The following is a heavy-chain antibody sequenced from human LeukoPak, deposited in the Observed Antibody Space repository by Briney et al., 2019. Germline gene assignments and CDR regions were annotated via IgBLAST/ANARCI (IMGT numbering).Heavy chain of an antibody. CDR2: ISSSGSTI. D-gene: IGHD3-22*01. CDR3: ARDPRGPTGYDSSGRDSFDY. J-gene: IGHJ4*02. V-gene: IGHV3-48*03. Sequence: GGSLRLSCAASGFTFSSYEMNWVRQAPGKGLEWVSYISSSGSTIYYADSVKGRFTISRDNSKNTLYLQANSLRAEDTAVYYCARDPRGPTGYDSSGRDSFDYWGQGTLVTVSS. CDR1: GFTFSSYE.